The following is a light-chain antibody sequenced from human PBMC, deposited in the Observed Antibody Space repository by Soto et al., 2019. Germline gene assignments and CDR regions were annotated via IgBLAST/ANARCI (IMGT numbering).Light chain of an antibody. J-gene: IGKJ1*01. CDR2: AAS. V-gene: IGKV1-39*01. CDR1: QVITND. Sequence: DIQMTESPSSLSASVGDRLSITCRASQVITNDLGWYQQKPGKAPKRLIYAASTLQSGVPSRFSGSGSGTDFTLTITSLQPEDFGTYYCHQTYSTPQTFGQGTKVDIK. CDR3: HQTYSTPQT.